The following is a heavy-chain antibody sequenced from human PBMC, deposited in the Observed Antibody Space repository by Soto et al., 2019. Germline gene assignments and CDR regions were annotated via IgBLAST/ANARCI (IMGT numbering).Heavy chain of an antibody. V-gene: IGHV3-43D*04. CDR2: TNSDGTDS. D-gene: IGHD3-22*01. CDR1: GFDFEDYA. CDR3: AKSCYYYDSSPLDH. Sequence: VQLVESGGIGVQTGGSLRLSCAAAGFDFEDYAMHWVRQVPGKGLEWVSLTNSDGTDSYYVDSVKGRFTISRDNAKTTLYLQMDRLRPEDTALYFCAKSCYYYDSSPLDHWGQGTLVTVSS. J-gene: IGHJ4*02.